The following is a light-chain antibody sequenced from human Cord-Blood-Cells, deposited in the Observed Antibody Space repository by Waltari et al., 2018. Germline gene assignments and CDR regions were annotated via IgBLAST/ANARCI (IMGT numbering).Light chain of an antibody. J-gene: IGLJ2*01. CDR1: SSDVGGHNY. CDR2: DVS. CDR3: SSYTSSSTPVV. Sequence: QSALTQPASVSGSPGQSITISSTGTSSDVGGHNYVSWYQQHPGKAPKLMIYDVSNRPSGVSNRFSGSKSGNTASLTISGLQAEDEADYYCSSYTSSSTPVVFGGGTKLTVL. V-gene: IGLV2-14*01.